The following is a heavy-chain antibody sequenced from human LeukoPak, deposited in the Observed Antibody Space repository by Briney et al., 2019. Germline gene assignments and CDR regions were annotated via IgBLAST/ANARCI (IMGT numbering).Heavy chain of an antibody. CDR2: ISTYNGNT. V-gene: IGHV1-18*01. D-gene: IGHD6-13*01. J-gene: IGHJ4*02. CDR3: ARDGSSPYSIETSGY. Sequence: ASVKVSCKASGYTFTSYDINWVRQAPGQGLEWMGWISTYNGNTNYAQKLQGRVTMTTDTSTSTAYMELRSLRSDDTAVYYCARDGSSPYSIETSGYWGQGTLVTVSS. CDR1: GYTFTSYD.